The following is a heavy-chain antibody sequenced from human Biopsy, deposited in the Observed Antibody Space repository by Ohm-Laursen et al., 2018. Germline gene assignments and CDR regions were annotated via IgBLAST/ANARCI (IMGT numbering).Heavy chain of an antibody. CDR3: ARDSGILNYGNFKYYHYYGMDV. CDR2: IYYSVMT. D-gene: IGHD4-11*01. Sequence: GTLSLTCTVSGGSIINNYWSWIRQPPGKGLEWIGHIYYSVMTNYNPSLQSRVSISVDTSRNQVSLTLSSVTAADTAVYYCARDSGILNYGNFKYYHYYGMDVWGQGTKVTVSS. CDR1: GGSIINNY. J-gene: IGHJ6*02. V-gene: IGHV4-59*01.